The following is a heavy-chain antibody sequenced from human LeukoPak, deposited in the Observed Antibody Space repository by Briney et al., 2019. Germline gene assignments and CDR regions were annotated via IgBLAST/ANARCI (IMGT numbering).Heavy chain of an antibody. J-gene: IGHJ5*02. V-gene: IGHV3-64D*06. D-gene: IGHD3-10*01. Sequence: PGGSLRLSCSASGFTFSSYAMHWVRQAPGKGLEYVSAISSNGSSTYYADSVKGRFTISRDNSKNTLYLQMSSLRAEDTAVYYCVKDKANYYGSGRIDPWGQGTLVTVSS. CDR1: GFTFSSYA. CDR3: VKDKANYYGSGRIDP. CDR2: ISSNGSST.